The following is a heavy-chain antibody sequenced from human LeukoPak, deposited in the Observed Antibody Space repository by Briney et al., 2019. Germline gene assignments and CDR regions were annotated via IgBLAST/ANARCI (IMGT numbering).Heavy chain of an antibody. V-gene: IGHV4-59*01. CDR3: ARSMWDYGDYGGEFDY. Sequence: AETLSLTCTVSGGSISSYYWSWIRQPPGKGLEWIGYIYYSGSTNYNPSLKSRVTISVDTSKNQFSLKLSSVTAADTAVYYCARSMWDYGDYGGEFDYWGQGTLVTVSS. CDR2: IYYSGST. CDR1: GGSISSYY. D-gene: IGHD4-17*01. J-gene: IGHJ4*02.